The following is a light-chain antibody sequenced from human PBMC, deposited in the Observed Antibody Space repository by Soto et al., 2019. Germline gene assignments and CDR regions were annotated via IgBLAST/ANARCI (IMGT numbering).Light chain of an antibody. CDR2: AGS. CDR3: QQYGSSPPYT. Sequence: EIVLTQSPGTLSLSPGERATLSCRASQSVSSSYLAWYQQKPGQAPRLLMYAGSSRATGIPDRFSGSGSGTDFTLTISRLEPEDFAVYYCQQYGSSPPYTFGQGTKLEIK. CDR1: QSVSSSY. J-gene: IGKJ2*01. V-gene: IGKV3-20*01.